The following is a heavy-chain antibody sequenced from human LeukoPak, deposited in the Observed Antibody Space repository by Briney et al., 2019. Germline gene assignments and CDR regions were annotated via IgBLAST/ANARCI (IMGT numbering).Heavy chain of an antibody. D-gene: IGHD2-15*01. CDR2: IYPGDSDT. Sequence: GESLKISCKGSGYSFTSYWIGWVRQMPGKGLEWMGIIYPGDSDTRYSPSFQGQVTISADKSISTAYLQWSSLKASDTAMYYCARHATSYCSGGRCSLSYYYGMGVWGQGTTVTVSS. CDR1: GYSFTSYW. CDR3: ARHATSYCSGGRCSLSYYYGMGV. J-gene: IGHJ6*02. V-gene: IGHV5-51*01.